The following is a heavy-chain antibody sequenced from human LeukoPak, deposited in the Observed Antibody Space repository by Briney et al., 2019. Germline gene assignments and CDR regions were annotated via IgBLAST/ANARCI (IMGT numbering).Heavy chain of an antibody. CDR2: IYYSGST. CDR1: GGSISSYY. D-gene: IGHD5-24*01. CDR3: ARDRRDGYNWFSMVNWYFDL. Sequence: PSETLSLTCTVSGGSISSYYWSWIRQPPGKGLEWIGYIYYSGSTNYNPSLKSRVTISVDTSKNQFSLKLSSVTAADTAVYYCARDRRDGYNWFSMVNWYFDLWGRGTLVTVSP. V-gene: IGHV4-59*01. J-gene: IGHJ2*01.